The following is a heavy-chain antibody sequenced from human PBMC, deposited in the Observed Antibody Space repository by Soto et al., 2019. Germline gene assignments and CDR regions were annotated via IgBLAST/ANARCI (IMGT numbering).Heavy chain of an antibody. J-gene: IGHJ4*02. CDR2: ITSSGDTI. V-gene: IGHV3-48*03. Sequence: VRLVESGGGLVQPGGSLRLSCAASGFTFSTYEMNWVRQAPGKGLEWVSYITSSGDTIYYADSVKGRFTASRDNTKNSLFLQMNSLRAEDTAVYYCAGHTSTSFNWGQGTLVIVSS. CDR3: AGHTSTSFN. D-gene: IGHD2-2*01. CDR1: GFTFSTYE.